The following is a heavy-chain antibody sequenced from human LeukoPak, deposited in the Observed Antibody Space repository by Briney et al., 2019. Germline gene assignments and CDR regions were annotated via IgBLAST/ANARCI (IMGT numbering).Heavy chain of an antibody. D-gene: IGHD6-19*01. V-gene: IGHV4-39*07. CDR3: ARAVSGWAYYYYYMDV. J-gene: IGHJ6*03. CDR1: GGSISSSSYY. CDR2: IYYSGST. Sequence: PSETLSLTCTVSGGSISSSSYYWGWIRQPPGKGLEWIGSIYYSGSTYYNPSLKSRVTISVDTSKNQFSLKLSSVTAADTAVYYCARAVSGWAYYYYYMDVWGKGTTVTVSS.